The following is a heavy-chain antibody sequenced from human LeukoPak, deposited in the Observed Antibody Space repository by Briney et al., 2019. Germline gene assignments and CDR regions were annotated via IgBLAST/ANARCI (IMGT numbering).Heavy chain of an antibody. CDR3: ARLGYCSRTNCRCMDV. Sequence: SETLSLTCSVSGGAISSYYWSWIRQPPGKGLEWIGYIHYSGSTNYNPSLKSRVTISVDTSKNQFFLKLSSVTAADTAVYYCARLGYCSRTNCRCMDVWGQGTTVTVSS. V-gene: IGHV4-59*08. J-gene: IGHJ6*02. CDR2: IHYSGST. D-gene: IGHD2-2*01. CDR1: GGAISSYY.